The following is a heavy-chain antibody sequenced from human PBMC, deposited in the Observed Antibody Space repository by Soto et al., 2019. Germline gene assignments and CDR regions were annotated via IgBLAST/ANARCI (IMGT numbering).Heavy chain of an antibody. Sequence: GGSLRLSCAASGFTFSSYAMSWVRQAPGKGLEWVSAISGSGGSTYYADSVKGRFTISRDNSKNTLYLQMNSLRAEDTAVYYCAKGCFEGSFYYYDSSGYYPLFDYWGQGTLVTVSS. CDR2: ISGSGGST. D-gene: IGHD3-22*01. CDR1: GFTFSSYA. J-gene: IGHJ4*02. V-gene: IGHV3-23*01. CDR3: AKGCFEGSFYYYDSSGYYPLFDY.